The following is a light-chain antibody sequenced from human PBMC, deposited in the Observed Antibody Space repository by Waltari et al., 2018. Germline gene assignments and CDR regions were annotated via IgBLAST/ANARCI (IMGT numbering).Light chain of an antibody. J-gene: IGLJ2*01. Sequence: QSTLTQPASVSGSPGQSITISCPGTSSDIGASNYVSWYQQHPDKAPKLMIYDDTYRPSGGSHRFAVSKSANTASLTISGLQPEDEAYYYCASYTTITTLGDVIFGGVTKLTVL. CDR2: DDT. CDR3: ASYTTITTLGDVI. CDR1: SSDIGASNY. V-gene: IGLV2-14*03.